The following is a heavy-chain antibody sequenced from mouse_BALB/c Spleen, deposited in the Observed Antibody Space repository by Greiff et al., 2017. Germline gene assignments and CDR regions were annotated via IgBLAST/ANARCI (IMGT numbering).Heavy chain of an antibody. V-gene: IGHV1S56*01. Sequence: VQLQQSGPELVKPGASVTISCKASGYTFTSYYIHWVKQRPGQGLEWIGWIYPGNVNTKYNEKFKGKATLTADKSSSTAYMQLSSLTSEDSAVYFCASSYDGYPYYAMDYWGQGTSVTVSS. CDR2: IYPGNVNT. J-gene: IGHJ4*01. CDR1: GYTFTSYY. CDR3: ASSYDGYPYYAMDY. D-gene: IGHD2-3*01.